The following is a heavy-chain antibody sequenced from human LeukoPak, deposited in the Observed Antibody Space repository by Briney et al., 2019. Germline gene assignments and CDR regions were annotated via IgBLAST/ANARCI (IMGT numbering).Heavy chain of an antibody. V-gene: IGHV3-11*04. CDR3: ARGFRRGYSYGYNFDY. CDR2: ISSSGSTI. Sequence: GGSLRLSCAASGFTFSDYYMSWIRQAPGKGLEWVSYISSSGSTIYYADSVKGRFTISRDNAKNSLYLQMNSLRAEDTAVYYYARGFRRGYSYGYNFDYWGQGTLVTVSS. J-gene: IGHJ4*02. D-gene: IGHD5-18*01. CDR1: GFTFSDYY.